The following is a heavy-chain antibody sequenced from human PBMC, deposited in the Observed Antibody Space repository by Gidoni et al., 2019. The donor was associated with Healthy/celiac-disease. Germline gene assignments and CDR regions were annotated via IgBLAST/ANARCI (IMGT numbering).Heavy chain of an antibody. CDR2: IYYSGST. V-gene: IGHV4-59*01. D-gene: IGHD2-8*01. CDR3: ARSTYCTNGVCYPNWFDP. CDR1: GGSISSYY. J-gene: IGHJ5*02. Sequence: QVQLQESGPGLVKPSETLSLTCTVSGGSISSYYWIWIRQPPGKGLEWIGYIYYSGSTNYNPSLKSRVTISVDTSKNQFSLKLSSVTAADTAVYYCARSTYCTNGVCYPNWFDPWGQGTLVTVSS.